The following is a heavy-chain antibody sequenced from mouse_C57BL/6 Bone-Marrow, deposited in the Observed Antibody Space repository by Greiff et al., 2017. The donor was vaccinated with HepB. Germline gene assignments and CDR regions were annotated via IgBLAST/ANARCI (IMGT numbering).Heavy chain of an antibody. CDR3: ARYDYGSSFDY. CDR1: GYTFTSYW. CDR2: IDPSDSYT. Sequence: QVQLQQPGAELVMPGASVKLSCKASGYTFTSYWMHWVKQRPGQGLEWIGEIDPSDSYTNYNQKFKGKSTLTVDKSSSTAYMQLSILTSEDSAVYYCARYDYGSSFDYWDQGTTLTVSS. D-gene: IGHD1-1*01. V-gene: IGHV1-69*01. J-gene: IGHJ2*01.